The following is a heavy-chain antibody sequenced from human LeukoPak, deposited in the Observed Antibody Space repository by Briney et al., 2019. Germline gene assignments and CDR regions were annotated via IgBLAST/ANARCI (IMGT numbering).Heavy chain of an antibody. D-gene: IGHD3-22*01. V-gene: IGHV3-9*01. Sequence: GRSLRLSCAASGFTFDDYAMHWVRHAPGKGLEWVSGISWNSGSIGYADSVKGRFTISRDNAKNSLYLQMNSLRAEDTALYYCAKIGGGSRYYYDSSGYSQPVDYWGQGTLVTVSS. J-gene: IGHJ4*02. CDR3: AKIGGGSRYYYDSSGYSQPVDY. CDR1: GFTFDDYA. CDR2: ISWNSGSI.